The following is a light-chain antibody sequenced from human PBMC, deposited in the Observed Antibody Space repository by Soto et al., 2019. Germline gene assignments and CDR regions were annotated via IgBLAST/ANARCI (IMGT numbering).Light chain of an antibody. CDR1: QSISSW. J-gene: IGKJ1*01. CDR2: KAS. V-gene: IGKV1-5*03. CDR3: QQYNTCWT. Sequence: DIQMTQSPSTLSASVGDRVTITCRASQSISSWLAWYQQKPGKAPKLLIYKASSLESGVPSRFSGSGSGTEFSLSSSSLQPDDFATYYCQQYNTCWTFRQGTKVEIK.